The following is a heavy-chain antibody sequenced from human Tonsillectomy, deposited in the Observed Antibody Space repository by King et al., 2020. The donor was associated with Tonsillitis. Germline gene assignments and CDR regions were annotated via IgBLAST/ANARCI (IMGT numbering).Heavy chain of an antibody. V-gene: IGHV3-73*02. CDR2: IRTKANNYAP. CDR1: GFLFSGSA. CDR3: TTSYYYDSGRGY. J-gene: IGHJ4*02. Sequence: VQLVESGGGLVQPGGSLKLSCAASGFLFSGSAMHWVRQASGKGREWVGRIRTKANNYAPSYGASVKGRFTISRDDSKNMAYLQMNSLETEDTAVYYCTTSYYYDSGRGYWGQGTLVTVSS. D-gene: IGHD3-10*01.